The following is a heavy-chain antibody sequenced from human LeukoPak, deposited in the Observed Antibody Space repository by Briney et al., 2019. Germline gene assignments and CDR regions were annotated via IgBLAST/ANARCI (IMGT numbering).Heavy chain of an antibody. CDR3: ARAVAGKGGAFDI. Sequence: GGSLRLSCTASGFTFSDYYMSWIRQAPGKGLEWVSYISSSGSTIYYADSVKGRFTISRDNAKNSLHLQMSSLRAEDTAVYYCARAVAGKGGAFDIWGQGTMVTVSS. CDR1: GFTFSDYY. J-gene: IGHJ3*02. V-gene: IGHV3-11*01. CDR2: ISSSGSTI. D-gene: IGHD6-19*01.